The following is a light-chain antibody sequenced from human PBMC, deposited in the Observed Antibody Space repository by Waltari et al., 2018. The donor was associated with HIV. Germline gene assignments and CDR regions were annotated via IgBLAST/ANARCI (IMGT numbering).Light chain of an antibody. CDR3: QQYKAYPVT. CDR1: HDISTW. Sequence: DIQMTQAPSSLYASVGDRVTITCRASHDISTWLAWYQQKPEKAPKSLIYAASNLQTGVPSRVSGSGAEADFTLTISSLQPEDFETYYCQQYKAYPVTLGGGTKVESK. V-gene: IGKV1D-16*01. CDR2: AAS. J-gene: IGKJ4*01.